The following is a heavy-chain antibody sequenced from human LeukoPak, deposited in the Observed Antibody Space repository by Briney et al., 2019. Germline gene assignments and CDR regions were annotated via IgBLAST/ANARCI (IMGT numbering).Heavy chain of an antibody. V-gene: IGHV3-30*03. D-gene: IGHD3-10*01. J-gene: IGHJ4*02. Sequence: PGGSLRLSCAASGFTFTSYGTHWVRQSPGKGVEWVALITYDGYYKYYSDSVKGRFTISSDTSKNTLYLQMNSLRAEDTAVYYCARDLSPVVRASPMGYWGQGTLVTVSS. CDR1: GFTFTSYG. CDR3: ARDLSPVVRASPMGY. CDR2: ITYDGYYK.